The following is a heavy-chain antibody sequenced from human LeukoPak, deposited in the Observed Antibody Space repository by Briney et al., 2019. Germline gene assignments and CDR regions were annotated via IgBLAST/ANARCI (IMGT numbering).Heavy chain of an antibody. J-gene: IGHJ4*02. D-gene: IGHD5-18*01. V-gene: IGHV3-33*01. CDR1: GFTFSSYG. Sequence: GGSLRLSCAASGFTFSSYGMHWVRQAPGEGLEWVAVIWYDGSNKYYEDSVKGRFTISRDNSKNTLYLQMNSLRAEDTAVYYCAREGNTAMVELDYWGQGTLVTVSS. CDR2: IWYDGSNK. CDR3: AREGNTAMVELDY.